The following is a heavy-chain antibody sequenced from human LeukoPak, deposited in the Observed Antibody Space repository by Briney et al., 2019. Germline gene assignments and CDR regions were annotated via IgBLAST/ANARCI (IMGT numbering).Heavy chain of an antibody. CDR2: INDDGSEK. CDR3: GRIFNIWGTFRNT. Sequence: GGSLRLSCAASGFPFTSYWMVWVRQAPGKGLEWVANINDDGSEKNYLESLKGRFTISRGNANNSVSLHMTALRAEDTAIYYCGRIFNIWGTFRNTWGQGTQVTVSS. V-gene: IGHV3-7*01. D-gene: IGHD3-16*02. CDR1: GFPFTSYW. J-gene: IGHJ4*02.